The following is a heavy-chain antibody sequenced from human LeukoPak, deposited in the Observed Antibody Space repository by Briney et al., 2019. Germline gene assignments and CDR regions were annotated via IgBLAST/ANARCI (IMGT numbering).Heavy chain of an antibody. CDR3: ARDSDYDILTGHMPFDY. J-gene: IGHJ4*02. CDR2: IYHSGST. V-gene: IGHV4-38-2*02. CDR1: GYTISSGYY. Sequence: PSETLSLTCTVSGYTISSGYYWGWIRQPPGKGLEWIGSIYHSGSTYYNPSLESRVTISVDTSKNQFSLKLSSVTAADTAVYYCARDSDYDILTGHMPFDYWGQGTLVTVSS. D-gene: IGHD3-9*01.